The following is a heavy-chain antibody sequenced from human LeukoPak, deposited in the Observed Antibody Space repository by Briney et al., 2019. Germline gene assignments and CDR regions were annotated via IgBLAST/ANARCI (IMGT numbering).Heavy chain of an antibody. CDR2: ISSSGSTI. CDR3: ARGKPITIFGVVISYYFDY. CDR1: GFTFSSYE. J-gene: IGHJ4*02. Sequence: GGSLRLSCAASGFTFSSYEMNWVRQAPGKGLEWVSYISSSGSTIYYADSVKGRFTISRDNAKNSLYLQMNSLRAEDTAVYYCARGKPITIFGVVISYYFDYWGQGTLVTVSS. V-gene: IGHV3-48*03. D-gene: IGHD3-3*01.